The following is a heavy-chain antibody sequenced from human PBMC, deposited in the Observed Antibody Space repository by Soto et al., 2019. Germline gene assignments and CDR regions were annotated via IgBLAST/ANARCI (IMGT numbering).Heavy chain of an antibody. J-gene: IGHJ4*02. D-gene: IGHD6-6*01. Sequence: QVQLVQSGAEVKKPGASVKVSCKASGYTFTGYYMHWVRQAPGQGLEWMGWINPNSGGTNYAQKFQGRVTMTRDTSISTAYMELSRLRSDDTAVYYCARVGPLFLSIAARPFDYWGQGTLVTVSS. CDR2: INPNSGGT. CDR3: ARVGPLFLSIAARPFDY. V-gene: IGHV1-2*02. CDR1: GYTFTGYY.